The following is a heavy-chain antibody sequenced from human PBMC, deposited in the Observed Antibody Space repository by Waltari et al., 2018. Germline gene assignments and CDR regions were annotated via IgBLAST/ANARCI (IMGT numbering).Heavy chain of an antibody. CDR1: GGSISSYY. D-gene: IGHD3-10*01. J-gene: IGHJ5*02. Sequence: QVQLQESGPGLVKPSETLSLTCTVSGGSISSYYWSWIRQPPGKGLEWIGYIYYSGSTNYNPSLKSRVTISVDTSKNQFSLKLSSVTAADTAVYYCARGITMVRGVSLYNWFDPWGQGTLVTVSS. CDR3: ARGITMVRGVSLYNWFDP. V-gene: IGHV4-59*01. CDR2: IYYSGST.